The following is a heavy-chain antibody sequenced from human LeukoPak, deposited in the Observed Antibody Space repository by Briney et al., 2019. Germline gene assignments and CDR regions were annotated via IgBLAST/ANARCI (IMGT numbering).Heavy chain of an antibody. V-gene: IGHV1-2*02. CDR3: ATAHSSSYTYYYYMDV. J-gene: IGHJ6*03. CDR2: INPNSGGT. Sequence: ASVKVSCKASGSTFTGYYMHWVRQAPGQGLEWMGWINPNSGGTNYAQKFQGRVTMTRDTSISTAYMELSRLRSDDTAVYYCATAHSSSYTYYYYMDVWGKGTTVTVPS. CDR1: GSTFTGYY. D-gene: IGHD6-13*01.